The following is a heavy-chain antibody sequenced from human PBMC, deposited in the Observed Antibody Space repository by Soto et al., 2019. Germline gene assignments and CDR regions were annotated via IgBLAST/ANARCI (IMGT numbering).Heavy chain of an antibody. CDR2: IWSGGSSE. D-gene: IGHD2-2*01. Sequence: GGSLRLSCAAPGLTFDSSGMHWVRQPPGKGLEWVALIWSGGSSEYYAESVKGRFTISRDNSKDTLYLQMNSLRAEDTAVYFCARDRTYAHYMDVWGKGTTVTVSS. J-gene: IGHJ6*03. V-gene: IGHV3-33*01. CDR1: GLTFDSSG. CDR3: ARDRTYAHYMDV.